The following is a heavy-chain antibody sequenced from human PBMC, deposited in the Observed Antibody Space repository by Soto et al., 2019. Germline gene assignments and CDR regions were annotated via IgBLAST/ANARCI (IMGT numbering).Heavy chain of an antibody. V-gene: IGHV4-4*07. CDR1: GGSINTFY. Sequence: LSLTCTVSGGSINTFYWSWVRQPAGKGLEWIGRIFSSGSTSFNPSLESRVAMSVDTSKNHFSLNLSSVTAADMAVYYCAREGSYSAYNFAHGIQLWSFDFWGHGALVTVSS. J-gene: IGHJ4*01. CDR2: IFSSGST. D-gene: IGHD5-12*01. CDR3: AREGSYSAYNFAHGIQLWSFDF.